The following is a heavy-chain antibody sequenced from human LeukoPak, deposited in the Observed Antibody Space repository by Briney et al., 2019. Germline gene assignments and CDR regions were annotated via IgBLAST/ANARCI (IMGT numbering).Heavy chain of an antibody. Sequence: GSLRLSFSASAFPFNDYHMSWVRPSPGRGLEWLSYIDPSGGTISYADSVKGRFTISRDNAKNSLYLQMNSLRAEDTAVYYCARYRGFSTTWPYFFDYWGQGTLVTVSS. CDR3: ARYRGFSTTWPYFFDY. CDR1: AFPFNDYH. D-gene: IGHD2-2*01. J-gene: IGHJ4*02. V-gene: IGHV3-11*04. CDR2: IDPSGGTI.